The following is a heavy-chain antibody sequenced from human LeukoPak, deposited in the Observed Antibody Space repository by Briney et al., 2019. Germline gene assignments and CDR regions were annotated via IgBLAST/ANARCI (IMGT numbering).Heavy chain of an antibody. CDR1: GFSFRSFA. J-gene: IGHJ3*02. CDR3: ARGTGIAAAGRTESAFDI. D-gene: IGHD6-13*01. V-gene: IGHV4-34*01. Sequence: GSLRLSCAASGFSFRSFAMSWIRQPPGKGLEWIGEINHSGSTNYNPSLKSRVTISVDTSKNQFSLKLSSVTAADTAVYYCARGTGIAAAGRTESAFDIWGQGTMVTVSS. CDR2: INHSGST.